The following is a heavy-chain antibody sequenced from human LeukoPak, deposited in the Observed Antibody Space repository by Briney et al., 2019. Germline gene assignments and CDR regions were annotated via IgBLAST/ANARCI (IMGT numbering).Heavy chain of an antibody. Sequence: PGGSLRLSCAASGFAFSSYSMNWVRQAPGKGLEWVSYISSSSSTIYYADSVKGRFTISRDNAKNSLYLQMNSLRAEDTAVYYCARDLYYYDSSGSIEDDYWGQGTLVTVSS. CDR2: ISSSSSTI. V-gene: IGHV3-48*01. J-gene: IGHJ4*02. CDR3: ARDLYYYDSSGSIEDDY. D-gene: IGHD3-22*01. CDR1: GFAFSSYS.